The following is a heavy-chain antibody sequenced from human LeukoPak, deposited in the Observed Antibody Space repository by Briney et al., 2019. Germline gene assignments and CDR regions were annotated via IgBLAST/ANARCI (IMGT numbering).Heavy chain of an antibody. CDR1: GGSISSYY. Sequence: PSETLSLTCTVSGGSISSYYWSWIRQPPGKGLEWIGYIYYSGSTKYKPSLKSRVTLSVDTPKNQFSLKLSSVTAADTAVYYCARHGRDGYNYGPVVYYWGQGTLVTVSS. D-gene: IGHD5-24*01. V-gene: IGHV4-59*08. J-gene: IGHJ4*02. CDR2: IYYSGST. CDR3: ARHGRDGYNYGPVVYY.